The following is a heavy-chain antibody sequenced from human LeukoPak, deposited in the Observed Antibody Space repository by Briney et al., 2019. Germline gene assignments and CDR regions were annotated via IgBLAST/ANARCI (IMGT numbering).Heavy chain of an antibody. D-gene: IGHD3-22*01. J-gene: IGHJ3*02. V-gene: IGHV4-39*07. CDR1: GGSISSSSYY. CDR3: ARVPNLPYYYDSRTAFDI. CDR2: IYYSGST. Sequence: SETLSLTCTVSGGSISSSSYYWGWIRQPPGKGLEWIGSIYYSGSTNYNPSLKSRVTISVDTSKNQFSLKLSSVTAADTAVYYCARVPNLPYYYDSRTAFDIWGQGTMVTVSS.